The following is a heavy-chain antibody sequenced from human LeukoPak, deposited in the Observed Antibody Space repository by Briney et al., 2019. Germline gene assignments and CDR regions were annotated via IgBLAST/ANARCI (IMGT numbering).Heavy chain of an antibody. V-gene: IGHV1-18*01. CDR3: ARDRGVQPHLRYFDWFHTRYYYYGMDV. Sequence: GASVKVSCKASGYTFTSYGISWVRQAPGQGLEWMGWISAYNGNTNYAQKLQGRVTMTTDTSTSTAYMELRSLRSDDTAVYYCARDRGVQPHLRYFDWFHTRYYYYGMDVWGQGTTVTVSS. CDR2: ISAYNGNT. CDR1: GYTFTSYG. J-gene: IGHJ6*02. D-gene: IGHD3-9*01.